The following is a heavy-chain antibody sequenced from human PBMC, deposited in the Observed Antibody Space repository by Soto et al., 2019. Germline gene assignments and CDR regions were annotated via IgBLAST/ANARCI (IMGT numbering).Heavy chain of an antibody. D-gene: IGHD3-3*01. CDR2: IKQDGSEK. J-gene: IGHJ6*02. Sequence: GGSLRLSCAASGFTFSSYWMSWVRQAPGKGLEWVANIKQDGSEKYYVDSVKGRFTISRDNAKNSLYLQMNSLRAEDTAVYYCARETYDFWSGSLVYGMDVWGQGTTVTVS. CDR3: ARETYDFWSGSLVYGMDV. CDR1: GFTFSSYW. V-gene: IGHV3-7*01.